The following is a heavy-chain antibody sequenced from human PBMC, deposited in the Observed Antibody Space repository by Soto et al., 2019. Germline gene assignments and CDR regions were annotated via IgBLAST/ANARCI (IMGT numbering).Heavy chain of an antibody. CDR3: AKVSYYYDSSGPPRDAFDI. CDR2: ISGSGGST. Sequence: GGSLRHSCAASGFTFSSYAMSWVRQATGKGLEWVSAISGSGGSTYYADSVKGRFTISRDNSKNTLYLQMSSLRAEDTAVYYCAKVSYYYDSSGPPRDAFDIWGQGTMVTVSS. J-gene: IGHJ3*02. CDR1: GFTFSSYA. D-gene: IGHD3-22*01. V-gene: IGHV3-23*01.